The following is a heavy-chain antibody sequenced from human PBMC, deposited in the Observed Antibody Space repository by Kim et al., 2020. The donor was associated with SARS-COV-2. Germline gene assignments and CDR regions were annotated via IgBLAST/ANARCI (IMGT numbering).Heavy chain of an antibody. CDR1: GFTFSSYG. J-gene: IGHJ4*02. V-gene: IGHV3-33*01. D-gene: IGHD4-4*01. Sequence: GGSLRLSCAASGFTFSSYGMHWVLQAPDKGLEWVAVIWYDGTNKYYADSVKGRFTISRDNSKNTLYLQMNSLRAEDTAVYYCAGVYSNYGGIDYWGQGT. CDR3: AGVYSNYGGIDY. CDR2: IWYDGTNK.